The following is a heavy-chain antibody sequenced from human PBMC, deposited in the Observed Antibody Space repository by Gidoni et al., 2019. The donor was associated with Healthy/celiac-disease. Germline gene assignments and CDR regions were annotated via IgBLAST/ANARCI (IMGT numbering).Heavy chain of an antibody. CDR3: ASTTGGSGPDAFDI. D-gene: IGHD2-15*01. J-gene: IGHJ3*02. V-gene: IGHV4-39*01. CDR2: IYYSGST. CDR1: GGSISSSSYY. Sequence: QLQLQESGPGLVKPSETLSLTCTVSGGSISSSSYYWGWIRQPPGKGLEWIGSIYYSGSTYYNPSLKSRVTISVDTSKNQFSLKLSSVTAADTAVYYCASTTGGSGPDAFDIWGQGTMVTVSS.